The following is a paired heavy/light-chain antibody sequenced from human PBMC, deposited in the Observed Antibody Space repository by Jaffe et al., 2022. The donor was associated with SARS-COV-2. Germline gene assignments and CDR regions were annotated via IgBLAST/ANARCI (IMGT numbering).Heavy chain of an antibody. D-gene: IGHD2-2*02. J-gene: IGHJ6*02. CDR2: ISSRGTTI. CDR3: ARDGDNYCSSTSCYSGYYYYGMDV. Sequence: QVQLVESGGGLVKPGGSLRLSCAASGFTFSDYYMSWIRQAPGKGLEWISHISSRGTTIYSADSVKGRFTIFRDNAKNSLYLQMNSLRAEDTAVYFCARDGDNYCSSTSCYSGYYYYGMDVWGQGTTVTVSS. CDR1: GFTFSDYY. V-gene: IGHV3-11*01.
Light chain of an antibody. CDR3: QQYYSYPYT. CDR1: QDISNY. J-gene: IGKJ2*01. V-gene: IGKV1-16*02. CDR2: AAS. Sequence: DIQMTQSPSSLSASVGDRVTITCRASQDISNYLAWFQQEPGKAPKSLIYAASSLQSGVPSKFSGSGSGTDFTLTISSLQPEDFATYYCQQYYSYPYTFGQGTKLEIK.